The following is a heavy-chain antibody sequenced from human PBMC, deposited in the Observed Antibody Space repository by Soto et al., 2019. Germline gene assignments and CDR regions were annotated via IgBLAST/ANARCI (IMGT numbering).Heavy chain of an antibody. CDR2: IYYSGST. CDR3: AITYCGGDCYSEAPMPFDY. V-gene: IGHV4-59*01. D-gene: IGHD2-21*01. Sequence: QVQLQESGPGLVKPSETLSLTCTVSGGSISSYYWSWIRQPPGKGLEWIGYIYYSGSTNYNPSLKSRVTISVDTSKNQFSLKLSSVTAADTAVYYCAITYCGGDCYSEAPMPFDYWGQGTLVTVSS. CDR1: GGSISSYY. J-gene: IGHJ4*02.